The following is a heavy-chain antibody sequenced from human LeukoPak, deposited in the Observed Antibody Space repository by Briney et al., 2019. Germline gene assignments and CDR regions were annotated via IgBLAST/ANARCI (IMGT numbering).Heavy chain of an antibody. J-gene: IGHJ5*02. CDR1: GFMFKNYW. Sequence: GGSLRLSCAASGFMFKNYWMNWVRQAPGKGPEWVATIKEDGTEKYYVDSVKGRFTISRDNAKNSPSLQMSTLRAEDTAVYYCATGGSGSSWGQGTLVTVSS. CDR2: IKEDGTEK. D-gene: IGHD3-10*01. V-gene: IGHV3-7*04. CDR3: ATGGSGSS.